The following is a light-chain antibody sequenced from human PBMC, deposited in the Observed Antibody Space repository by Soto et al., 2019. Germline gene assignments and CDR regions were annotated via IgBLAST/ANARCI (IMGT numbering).Light chain of an antibody. CDR1: QTITTY. J-gene: IGKJ1*01. Sequence: DIQMTQSPSSLSASVGDRVTISCRASQTITTYLNWYQQKPGKAPQLLIYGASILQSGVPSRFTGSGSGTDFTLTISSLQPGDFATYHYQQTHSTPWTFGQGTKVEIK. CDR3: QQTHSTPWT. V-gene: IGKV1-39*01. CDR2: GAS.